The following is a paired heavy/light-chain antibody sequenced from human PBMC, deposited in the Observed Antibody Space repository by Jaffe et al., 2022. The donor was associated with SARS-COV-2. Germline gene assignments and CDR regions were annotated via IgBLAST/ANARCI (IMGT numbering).Light chain of an antibody. CDR2: GTS. V-gene: IGKV3-20*01. CDR1: QTISNY. CDR3: QHYGGSLPIT. J-gene: IGKJ5*01. Sequence: VLTQFPGTLSLSPGESATLSCRASQTISNYLAWYQLKPGQAPSLLIYGTSSRASDTPDRFSASGSGTDFTLTISRLEPEDFALYFCQHYGGSLPITFGQGTRLEIK.
Heavy chain of an antibody. Sequence: QVQLVQSGSEVKKPGASVRISCRASGYIFTNYYLHWVRQAPGQGPEWMGIMNPSGGSATYALKFQGRVTMTSDTSTNTVYMEMSGLTSEDTAIYYCARDGPFAYHSGSGGPLDYWGQGTLVTVSS. CDR2: MNPSGGSA. J-gene: IGHJ4*02. D-gene: IGHD3-10*01. V-gene: IGHV1-46*01. CDR1: GYIFTNYY. CDR3: ARDGPFAYHSGSGGPLDY.